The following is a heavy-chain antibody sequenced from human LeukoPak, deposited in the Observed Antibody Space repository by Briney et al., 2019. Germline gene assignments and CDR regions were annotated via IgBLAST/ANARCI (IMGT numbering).Heavy chain of an antibody. CDR2: IIPIFGTA. CDR3: ATDQYYDILTGYSYAHY. J-gene: IGHJ4*02. CDR1: GGTFSSYA. Sequence: SVKVSCKASGGTFSSYAISWVRQAPGQGLEWMGGIIPIFGTANYAQKFQGRVTITTDESTSTAYMELSSLRSEDTAVYYCATDQYYDILTGYSYAHYWGQGTLVTVSS. V-gene: IGHV1-69*05. D-gene: IGHD3-9*01.